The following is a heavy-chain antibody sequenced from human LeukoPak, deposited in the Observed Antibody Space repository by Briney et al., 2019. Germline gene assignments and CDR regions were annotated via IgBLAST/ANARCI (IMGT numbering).Heavy chain of an antibody. Sequence: PGGSLRPSCAASGFTFSSYAMSWVRQAPGKGLEWVSAIGGSGGSTYYADSVKGRFTISRDNSKNTLYLQMNSLRAEDTAVYYCAKRNYDFWSGYYRRAENHFDYWGQGTLVTVSS. CDR1: GFTFSSYA. J-gene: IGHJ4*02. D-gene: IGHD3-3*01. CDR3: AKRNYDFWSGYYRRAENHFDY. V-gene: IGHV3-23*01. CDR2: IGGSGGST.